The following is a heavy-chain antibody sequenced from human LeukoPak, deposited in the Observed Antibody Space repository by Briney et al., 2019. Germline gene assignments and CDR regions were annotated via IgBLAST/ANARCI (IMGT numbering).Heavy chain of an antibody. J-gene: IGHJ4*02. CDR2: IYPGDSDT. CDR1: GYTFTSYW. Sequence: GESLKISCKASGYTFTSYWIAWVRQMPGKGPECIGMIYPGDSDTRYTPSFHGHVTISADKSVSTAYLQWSSLKVSDSATYYCGRHMATSDWGLDYWGQGTLVTVSS. V-gene: IGHV5-51*01. D-gene: IGHD3-16*01. CDR3: GRHMATSDWGLDY.